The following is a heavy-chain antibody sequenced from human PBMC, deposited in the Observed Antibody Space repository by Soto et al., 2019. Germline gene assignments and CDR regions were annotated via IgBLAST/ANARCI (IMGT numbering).Heavy chain of an antibody. J-gene: IGHJ4*02. CDR2: ISGSGGST. CDR1: EFTFSSYA. D-gene: IGHD4-17*01. Sequence: EVQLLESGGGLVQPGGSLRLTCAASEFTFSSYAMSWVRQAPGKGLEWVSAISGSGGSTYYADSVKGRFTISRDNFKNPLYLQMNSLRAADTAVYYCATYKATVTKGGGLWGQGTLVTVSS. V-gene: IGHV3-23*01. CDR3: ATYKATVTKGGGL.